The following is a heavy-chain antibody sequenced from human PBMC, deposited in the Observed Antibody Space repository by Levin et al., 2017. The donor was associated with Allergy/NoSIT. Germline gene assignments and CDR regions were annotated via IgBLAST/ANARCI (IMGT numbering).Heavy chain of an antibody. Sequence: ASVKVSCVDSGSTFSAHWIFWVRQPAGKGLEWVAGISPDGGTQHYVDSVKGRFTMSRDNAKSSLYLQMNSLRGEDTAVYYCATDLRLTGDWGQGTLVTVSS. CDR3: ATDLRLTGD. J-gene: IGHJ4*02. V-gene: IGHV3-7*01. D-gene: IGHD3-3*01. CDR2: ISPDGGTQ. CDR1: GSTFSAHW.